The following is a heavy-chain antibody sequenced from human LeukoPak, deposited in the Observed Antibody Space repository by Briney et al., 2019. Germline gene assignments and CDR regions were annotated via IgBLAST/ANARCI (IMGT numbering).Heavy chain of an antibody. V-gene: IGHV6-1*01. D-gene: IGHD5-18*01. CDR2: TYYRSKWCN. CDR3: TRAGSYGYYCYFDL. J-gene: IGHJ2*01. CDR1: GDSFSSSSAT. Sequence: SQTLSLTCAISGDSFSSSSATWNWIRQSPSRGLEWLGRTYYRSKWCNDDAVSVKSRITINPDTSKNQFSLQLNSVTPEDTAVYYCTRAGSYGYYCYFDLWGRGTLVTASS.